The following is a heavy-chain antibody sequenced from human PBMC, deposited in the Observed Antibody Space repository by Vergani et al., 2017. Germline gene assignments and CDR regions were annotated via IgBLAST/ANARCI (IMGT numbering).Heavy chain of an antibody. V-gene: IGHV1-69*13. Sequence: QVQLVQSGAEVKKPGASVKVSCKASGYTFTSYGISWVRQAPGQGLEWMGGIIPIFGTANYAQKFQGRVTITADESTSTAYMELSSLRSEDTAVYYCARDRGITMIIGQDAFDIWGQGTMVTVSS. CDR3: ARDRGITMIIGQDAFDI. CDR2: IIPIFGTA. CDR1: GYTFTSYG. J-gene: IGHJ3*02. D-gene: IGHD3-22*01.